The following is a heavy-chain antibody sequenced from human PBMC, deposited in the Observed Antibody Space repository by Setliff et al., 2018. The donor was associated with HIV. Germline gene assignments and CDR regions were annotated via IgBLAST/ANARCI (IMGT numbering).Heavy chain of an antibody. CDR1: GGSIRSH. J-gene: IGHJ3*02. CDR3: ARVDRVESAFDI. CDR2: IHYSGST. D-gene: IGHD2-15*01. V-gene: IGHV4-59*11. Sequence: SETLSLTCSVSGGSIRSHWSWMRQPPGKGLEWVGYIHYSGSTKYNSSLKRRVTMSIDTYKNQFSLKLSSATAADTAIYYCARVDRVESAFDIWGQGAMVTVSS.